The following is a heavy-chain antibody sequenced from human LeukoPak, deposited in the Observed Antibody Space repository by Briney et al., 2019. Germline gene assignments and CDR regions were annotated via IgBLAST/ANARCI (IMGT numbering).Heavy chain of an antibody. V-gene: IGHV4-61*02. D-gene: IGHD3-3*01. CDR3: AREPITTFGVITTRAFDV. CDR1: GDSVNSGYSY. CDR2: IYTSVSI. Sequence: SETLSLTCTVSGDSVNSGYSYWNWIRQPAGKGLEWIGRIYTSVSIIYNPSLKSRVTISMDTSKDQFSLKLSSVTAADTAVYYCAREPITTFGVITTRAFDVWGQGTMVTVSS. J-gene: IGHJ3*01.